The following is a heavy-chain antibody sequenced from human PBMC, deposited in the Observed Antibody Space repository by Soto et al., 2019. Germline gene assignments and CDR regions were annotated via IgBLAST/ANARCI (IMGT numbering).Heavy chain of an antibody. CDR2: IIPIFGTA. D-gene: IGHD4-4*01. Sequence: VASVKVSCKASGGTFSSYAISWVRQAPGQGLEWMGGIIPIFGTANYAQKFQGRVTITADESTSTAYMELSSLRSEDTAVYYCARGDSNYGTYYYYGMDVWGQGTTVTVSS. V-gene: IGHV1-69*13. CDR3: ARGDSNYGTYYYYGMDV. CDR1: GGTFSSYA. J-gene: IGHJ6*02.